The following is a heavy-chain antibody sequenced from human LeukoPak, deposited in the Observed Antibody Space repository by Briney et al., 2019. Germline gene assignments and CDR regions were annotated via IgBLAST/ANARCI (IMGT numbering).Heavy chain of an antibody. CDR3: AKDRGSGSYSTLGASDV. J-gene: IGHJ3*01. Sequence: GGSLRLSCAASGFTFDDYAMHWVRQAPGKGLEWVSGISWNSGTIGYADSVKGRFTISRDNAKNSLYLQMNSLRAGDTALYYCAKDRGSGSYSTLGASDVWGRGTMVTVSS. V-gene: IGHV3-9*01. CDR2: ISWNSGTI. CDR1: GFTFDDYA. D-gene: IGHD1-26*01.